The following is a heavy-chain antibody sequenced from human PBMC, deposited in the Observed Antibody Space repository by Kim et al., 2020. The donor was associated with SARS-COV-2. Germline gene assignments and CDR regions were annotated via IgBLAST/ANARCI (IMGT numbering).Heavy chain of an antibody. CDR1: GFTFSSFG. J-gene: IGHJ4*02. Sequence: AGSLRLSCAASGFTFSSFGMTWVRQAPGKGLEWVSIIRANGVNTYYADSVKGRFTISRDNSKNTLYLQMNSLRAEDTAVYYCARRGAAASYYFDYLGQGTLVTVSS. V-gene: IGHV3-23*01. CDR2: IRANGVNT. D-gene: IGHD6-13*01. CDR3: ARRGAAASYYFDY.